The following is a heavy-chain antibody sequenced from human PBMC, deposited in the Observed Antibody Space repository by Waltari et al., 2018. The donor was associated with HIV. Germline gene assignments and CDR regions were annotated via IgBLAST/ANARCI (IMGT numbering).Heavy chain of an antibody. CDR2: IIPMFGPP. D-gene: IGHD3-9*01. V-gene: IGHV1-69*01. J-gene: IGHJ2*01. Sequence: QEPLVQSGPEVKTPGSSVKVSCEAPGGTFSKSTITWVRQAPGQGLEWMGGIIPMFGPPIYAQRFKDRITITADESASVTYLTLTRLTSEDTATYYCSSRYRFYGAVDDFFFFDLWGGGTLVTVSS. CDR1: GGTFSKST. CDR3: SSRYRFYGAVDDFFFFDL.